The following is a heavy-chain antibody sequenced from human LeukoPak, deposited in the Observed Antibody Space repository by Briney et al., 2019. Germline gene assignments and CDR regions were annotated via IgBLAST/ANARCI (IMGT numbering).Heavy chain of an antibody. CDR3: AKGREPGGLDY. V-gene: IGHV3-30*02. J-gene: IGHJ4*02. CDR2: IWHDGSSK. Sequence: GGSLRLSCAASGFGFSAYGMHWVRQAPGKGLEWVAFIWHDGSSKYYADSVKGRFTISRDNSKSTLYLQMYSLRPEDTAVYYCAKGREPGGLDYWGQGTLVTVSS. D-gene: IGHD1-26*01. CDR1: GFGFSAYG.